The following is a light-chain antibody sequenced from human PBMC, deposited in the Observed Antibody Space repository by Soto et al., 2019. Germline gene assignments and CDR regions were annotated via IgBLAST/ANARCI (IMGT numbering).Light chain of an antibody. J-gene: IGKJ1*01. Sequence: DVVLTQTPLSSPVTLGQPASISCRSSQSLVYSDGNTYLSWLQQRPGQPPRLLIYQISNRFSGGTDRFSGSGAGTDFTLKISRVEAEDVGVYYCMQFAHFPRTFGQGTKVEI. CDR2: QIS. CDR1: QSLVYSDGNTY. CDR3: MQFAHFPRT. V-gene: IGKV2-24*01.